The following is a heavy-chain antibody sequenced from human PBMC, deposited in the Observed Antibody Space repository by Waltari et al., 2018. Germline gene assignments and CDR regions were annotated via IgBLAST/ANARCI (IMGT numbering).Heavy chain of an antibody. CDR1: GGTFSSYA. J-gene: IGHJ4*02. Sequence: QVQLVQSGAEVKKPGSSVKVSCKASGGTFSSYAISWVRQAPGQGLEWMGGIIPCLGIANYAQKFQGRVTITADKSTSTAYMELSSLRSEDTAVYYCAREPAYYYDSSGYSTPRGDTDWGQGTLVTVSS. CDR3: AREPAYYYDSSGYSTPRGDTD. CDR2: IIPCLGIA. D-gene: IGHD3-22*01. V-gene: IGHV1-69*10.